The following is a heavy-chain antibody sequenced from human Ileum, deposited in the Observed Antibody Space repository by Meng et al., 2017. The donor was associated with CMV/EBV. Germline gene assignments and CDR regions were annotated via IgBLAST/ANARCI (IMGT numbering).Heavy chain of an antibody. D-gene: IGHD3-3*01. V-gene: IGHV1-69*06. CDR2: IVPIFGKV. CDR3: TRHYDFRDWFDP. Sequence: KKSGGSLNTYAITWVRQAPGQGLEWMGLIVPIFGKVNYAQDFRGRVTITADTSTLTAYMELSNLRSDDTAVYYCTRHYDFRDWFDPWGQGTLVTVSS. CDR1: GGSLNTYA. J-gene: IGHJ5*02.